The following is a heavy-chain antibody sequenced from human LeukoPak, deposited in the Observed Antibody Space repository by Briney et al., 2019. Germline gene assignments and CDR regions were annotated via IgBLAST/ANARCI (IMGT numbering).Heavy chain of an antibody. CDR2: ISGSGGST. J-gene: IGHJ4*02. V-gene: IGHV3-23*01. CDR1: GFTFSSYA. D-gene: IGHD2-2*01. Sequence: TGGSLRLSCAASGFTFSSYAMSWVRQAPGKGLEWVSAISGSGGSTYYADSVKGRFTISRDNSKNTLYLQMNSLRAEDTAVYYCAKDLTRRSSTSCFDYWGQGTLVTVSS. CDR3: AKDLTRRSSTSCFDY.